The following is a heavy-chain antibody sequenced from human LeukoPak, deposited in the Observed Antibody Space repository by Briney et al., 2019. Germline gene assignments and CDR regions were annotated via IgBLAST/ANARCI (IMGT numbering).Heavy chain of an antibody. CDR3: AKLGEDLPYDAFDI. J-gene: IGHJ3*02. V-gene: IGHV3-48*03. CDR2: ISSSGSTI. Sequence: AGGSLRLSCAASGFTFSSYEMNWVRQAPGKGLEWVSYISSSGSTIYYADSVKGRFTIFRDNAKNSLYLQMNSLRAEDTAVYYCAKLGEDLPYDAFDIWGQGTMVTVSS. CDR1: GFTFSSYE. D-gene: IGHD3-16*01.